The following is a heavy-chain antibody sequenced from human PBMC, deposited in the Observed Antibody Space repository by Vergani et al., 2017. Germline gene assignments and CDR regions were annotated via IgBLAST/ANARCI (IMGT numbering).Heavy chain of an antibody. V-gene: IGHV4-4*02. CDR1: GYSIGSNNC. CDR3: AREQTGVLGYFDY. Sequence: QVRLEESGPGLVKPSETLSLTCSVSGYSIGSNNCWTWVRQPPGKGLEWIGEICHTEDTKYSPSLKSRVTVSVDESRNLFSLRLNSVTAADTAVYYCAREQTGVLGYFDYWGQGTLVTVSS. D-gene: IGHD7-27*01. CDR2: ICHTEDT. J-gene: IGHJ4*02.